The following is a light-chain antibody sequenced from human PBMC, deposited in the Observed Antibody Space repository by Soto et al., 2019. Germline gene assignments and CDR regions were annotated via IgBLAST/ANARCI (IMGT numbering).Light chain of an antibody. Sequence: EIVLTQSPGTLSLSPGERATLSCRASQSVSSSYLAWYQQKPGQAPRLLIYGASSRATGIPDRFSGSGSGKDFTLIISSMEPDEFAVYYCHQYGSSTPYTVDQGPKLEIK. V-gene: IGKV3-20*01. J-gene: IGKJ2*01. CDR3: HQYGSSTPYT. CDR1: QSVSSSY. CDR2: GAS.